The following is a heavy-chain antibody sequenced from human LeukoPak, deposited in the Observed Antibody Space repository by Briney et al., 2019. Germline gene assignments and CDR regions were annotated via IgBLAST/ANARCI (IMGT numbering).Heavy chain of an antibody. D-gene: IGHD6-19*01. J-gene: IGHJ4*02. V-gene: IGHV3-73*01. Sequence: PGGSLRLSCAASGFTFSGSVMHWVRQASREGLEWVGRITSKPNSYATVYAASVKGRFTISSDDSKNTAYLQMNSLKTEDTAVYYCTGGSGWYSPDYWGQGTLVTVSS. CDR2: ITSKPNSYAT. CDR1: GFTFSGSV. CDR3: TGGSGWYSPDY.